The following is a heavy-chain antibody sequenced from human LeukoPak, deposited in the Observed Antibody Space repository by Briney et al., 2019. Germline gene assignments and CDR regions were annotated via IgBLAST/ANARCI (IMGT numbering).Heavy chain of an antibody. Sequence: PSETLSLTCTVSGGSISSYYWSWIRQPPGKGLEWIGYIYYSGSTNYNPSLKSRVTISVDTSKNQFSLKLSSVTAADTAVYHCARHAIAAAGTFDYWGQGTLVTVSS. CDR3: ARHAIAAAGTFDY. CDR1: GGSISSYY. J-gene: IGHJ4*02. V-gene: IGHV4-59*08. CDR2: IYYSGST. D-gene: IGHD6-13*01.